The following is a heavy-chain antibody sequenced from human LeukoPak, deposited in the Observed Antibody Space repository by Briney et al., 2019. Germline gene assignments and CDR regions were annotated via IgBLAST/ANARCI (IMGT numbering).Heavy chain of an antibody. CDR1: GYTFTVYY. Sequence: GASVKVSCKASGYTFTVYYMHWVRQAPGQGLEWMGWINPNSGGTNYAQKFQGRVTMTRDTSISTAYMELSRLRSDDTAVYYCARAAGDRRYYYYYYMDVWGKGTTVTVSS. CDR3: ARAAGDRRYYYYYYMDV. J-gene: IGHJ6*03. CDR2: INPNSGGT. V-gene: IGHV1-2*02. D-gene: IGHD3-16*01.